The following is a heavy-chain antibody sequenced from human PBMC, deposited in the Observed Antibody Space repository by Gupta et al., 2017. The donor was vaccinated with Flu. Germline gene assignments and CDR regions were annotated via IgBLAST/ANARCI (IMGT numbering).Heavy chain of an antibody. D-gene: IGHD3-22*01. Sequence: EVQLVESGGGLIQPGGSLRLSCAASGVTVSSNYMSWVRQAPGKGLEWVSVIYSGGSTYYADSVKGRFTISRDNSKNTRYLQMNSLRAEDTAVYYCAREYDYDSSGSGWFDPWGQGTLVTVSS. CDR2: IYSGGST. J-gene: IGHJ5*02. V-gene: IGHV3-53*01. CDR3: AREYDYDSSGSGWFDP. CDR1: GVTVSSNY.